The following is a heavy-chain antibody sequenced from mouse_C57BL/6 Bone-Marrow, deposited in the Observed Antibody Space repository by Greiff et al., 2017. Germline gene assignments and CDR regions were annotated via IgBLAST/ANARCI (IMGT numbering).Heavy chain of an antibody. V-gene: IGHV1-59*01. CDR3: ASTIYYDYDGGFAY. CDR1: GYTFTSYW. J-gene: IGHJ3*01. Sequence: QVQLQQPGAELVRPGTSVKLSCKASGYTFTSYWMHWVKQRPGQGLEWIGVIDPSDSYTNYNQKFKGKATLTVDTSSSTAYMQLSSLTSEDSAVYYCASTIYYDYDGGFAYWGQGTLVTVSA. CDR2: IDPSDSYT. D-gene: IGHD2-4*01.